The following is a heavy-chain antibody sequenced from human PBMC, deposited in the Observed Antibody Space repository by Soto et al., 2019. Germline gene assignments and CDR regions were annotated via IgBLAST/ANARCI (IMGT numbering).Heavy chain of an antibody. CDR2: ISAYNGNT. J-gene: IGHJ3*02. V-gene: IGHV1-18*01. D-gene: IGHD3-10*01. Sequence: ASVKVSCKASGYTFTSYGISWVRQAPGQGLEWMGWISAYNGNTNYAQKLQGRVTMTTDTSTSTAYMELRSLRSDDTTVYYCARDGVYGSGSYDAFDIWGQGTMATVSS. CDR1: GYTFTSYG. CDR3: ARDGVYGSGSYDAFDI.